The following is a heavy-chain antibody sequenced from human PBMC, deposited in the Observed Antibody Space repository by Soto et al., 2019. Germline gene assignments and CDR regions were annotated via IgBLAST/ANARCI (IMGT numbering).Heavy chain of an antibody. CDR2: IWYDGSNK. V-gene: IGHV3-33*01. D-gene: IGHD2-15*01. CDR3: ARDTARRKWSYGYFDY. J-gene: IGHJ4*02. Sequence: QVQLVESGGGVVQPGRSLRLSCAASGFTFSSYGMHWVRQAPGKGLEWVAVIWYDGSNKYYADSVKGRFIISRDNSKNTLYLQMNSLRAEDTAVYYCARDTARRKWSYGYFDYWGQGTLVTVSS. CDR1: GFTFSSYG.